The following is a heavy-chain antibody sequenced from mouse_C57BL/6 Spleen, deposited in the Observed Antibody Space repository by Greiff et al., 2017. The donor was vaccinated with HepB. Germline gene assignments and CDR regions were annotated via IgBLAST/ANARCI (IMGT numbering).Heavy chain of an antibody. D-gene: IGHD1-1*01. CDR1: GFTFSSYG. J-gene: IGHJ4*01. CDR2: ISSGGSYT. V-gene: IGHV5-6*01. CDR3: ARHVVLRDGAMDY. Sequence: EVQLVESGGDLVKPGGSLKLSCAASGFTFSSYGMSWVRQTPDKRLEWVATISSGGSYTYYPDSVKGRFTISRDNAKNTLYLQMSSLKSEDTAMYYCARHVVLRDGAMDYWGQGTSVTVSS.